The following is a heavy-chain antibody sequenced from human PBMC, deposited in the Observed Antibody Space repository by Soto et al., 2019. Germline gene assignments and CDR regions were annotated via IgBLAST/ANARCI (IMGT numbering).Heavy chain of an antibody. CDR3: ARVYYDILTGFYSDY. CDR1: GGSINRYY. CDR2: IYYSGST. J-gene: IGHJ4*02. D-gene: IGHD3-9*01. V-gene: IGHV4-59*01. Sequence: SETLSLTCTVSGGSINRYYWSWIRQPPGKGLEWIGYIYYSGSTNYNPSLKSRVSISVDTSKNQFSLKLSSVTAADTAVYYCARVYYDILTGFYSDYWGQGNMVTVSS.